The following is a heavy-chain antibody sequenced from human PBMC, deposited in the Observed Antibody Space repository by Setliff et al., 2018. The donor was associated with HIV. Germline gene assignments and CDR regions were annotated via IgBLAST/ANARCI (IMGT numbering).Heavy chain of an antibody. D-gene: IGHD3-10*01. CDR3: ARRIDNSGSFPDKNWFDT. CDR2: IFSSGST. CDR1: GGSISSYC. Sequence: PSETLSLTCTVSGGSISSYCWNWIRQSPGRGLEWIGFIFSSGSTKYNPSLQSRVTMSIDTSKNQFSLKLTSVTAVDTAVYYCARRIDNSGSFPDKNWFDTWGQGSLVTVSS. J-gene: IGHJ5*02. V-gene: IGHV4-4*09.